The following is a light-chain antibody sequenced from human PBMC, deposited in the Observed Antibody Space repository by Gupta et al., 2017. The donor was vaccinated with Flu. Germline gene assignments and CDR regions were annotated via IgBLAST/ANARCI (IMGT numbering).Light chain of an antibody. Sequence: QSALTQPPSASGSPGQSVTVSCPGSSSDVGGYDNVSWYQQHPGKAPKLMIYEVTKRPSGVPDRFSGSKSGNTASLTVSGLQAEDEADYYCTSYGGTNNFVLFGGGTKLTVL. CDR3: TSYGGTNNFVL. CDR1: SSDVGGYDN. J-gene: IGLJ2*01. V-gene: IGLV2-8*01. CDR2: EVT.